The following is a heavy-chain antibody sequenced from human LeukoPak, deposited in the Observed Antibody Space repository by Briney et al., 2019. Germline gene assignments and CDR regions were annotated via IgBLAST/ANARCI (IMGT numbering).Heavy chain of an antibody. J-gene: IGHJ6*03. V-gene: IGHV4-39*07. CDR3: ARVRSAMVRPYYYYMDV. Sequence: SETLSLTCTVSGGSISSSSYYWGWIRQPPGKGLEWIGSIYYSGSTYYNPSLKSRVTISVDTSKNQFSLKLSSVTAADTAVYYCARVRSAMVRPYYYYMDVWGKGTTVTISS. CDR2: IYYSGST. CDR1: GGSISSSSYY. D-gene: IGHD3-10*01.